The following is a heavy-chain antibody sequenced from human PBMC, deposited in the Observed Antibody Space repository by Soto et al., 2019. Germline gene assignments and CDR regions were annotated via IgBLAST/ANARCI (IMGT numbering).Heavy chain of an antibody. CDR2: FSSGGGGT. D-gene: IGHD2-15*01. CDR1: GFTFSNYA. CDR3: VRTSLVVAAATREDY. V-gene: IGHV3-23*01. Sequence: GGSLRLSCTASGFTFSNYAMSWVRQAPGKGLEWVSTFSSGGGGTYYADSVKGRFTISRDNAKNTLYLQMNSLRAEDTAVYYCVRTSLVVAAATREDYWGRGTLVTVSS. J-gene: IGHJ4*02.